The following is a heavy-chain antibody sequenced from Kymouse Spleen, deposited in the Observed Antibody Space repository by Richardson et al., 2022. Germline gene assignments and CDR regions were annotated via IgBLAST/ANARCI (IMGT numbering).Heavy chain of an antibody. J-gene: IGHJ6*02. CDR2: ISWNSGSI. Sequence: EVQLVESGGGLVQPGRSLRLSCAASGFTFDDYAMHWVRQAPGKGLEWVSGISWNSGSIGYADSVKGRFTISRDNAKNSLYLQMNSLRAEDTALYYCAKDSGSYYGYYYYGMDVWGQGTTVTVSS. CDR1: GFTFDDYA. V-gene: IGHV3-9*01. CDR3: AKDSGSYYGYYYYGMDV. D-gene: IGHD1-26*01.